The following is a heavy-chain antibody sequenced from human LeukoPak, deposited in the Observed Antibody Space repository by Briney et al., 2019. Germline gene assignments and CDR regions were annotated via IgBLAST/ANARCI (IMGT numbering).Heavy chain of an antibody. J-gene: IGHJ4*02. V-gene: IGHV3-74*01. CDR2: IISDGSSI. D-gene: IGHD6-19*01. Sequence: GGSLRLSCATSDFSFSSRWMHWVRQAPGKGLVWVSRIISDGSSISYADSVKGRFTISRDNAKNTVYLQMNSLRAEDTAVYYCARGHVAGSDRHWDYWGQGALVTVSP. CDR1: DFSFSSRW. CDR3: ARGHVAGSDRHWDY.